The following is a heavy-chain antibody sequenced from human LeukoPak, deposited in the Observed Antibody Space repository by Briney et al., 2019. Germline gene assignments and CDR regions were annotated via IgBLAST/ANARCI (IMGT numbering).Heavy chain of an antibody. CDR2: IYYSGST. CDR3: ARHYDSSGYYAYYYYYGMDV. D-gene: IGHD3-22*01. CDR1: GGSISSGGYY. Sequence: PSETLPLTCTVSGGSISSGGYYWGWIRQPPGKGQEWIGSIYYSGSTYYNPSLKSRVTISVDTSKNQFSLKLRSVTAADTAVYYCARHYDSSGYYAYYYYYGMDVWGQGTTVTVSS. V-gene: IGHV4-39*01. J-gene: IGHJ6*02.